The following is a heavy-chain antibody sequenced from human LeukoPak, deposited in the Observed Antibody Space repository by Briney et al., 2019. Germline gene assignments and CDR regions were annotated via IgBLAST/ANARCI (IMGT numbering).Heavy chain of an antibody. CDR3: AREGAPVTTVTTPVYFDY. Sequence: GGSLRLSCAASGFTFSSYAMHWVRQAPWKGLEYVSAISSNGGSTYHANSVKGRFTISRDNSKNTLYLQMGSLRAEDMAVYYCAREGAPVTTVTTPVYFDYWGQGTLVTVSS. J-gene: IGHJ4*02. D-gene: IGHD4-17*01. CDR2: ISSNGGST. V-gene: IGHV3-64*01. CDR1: GFTFSSYA.